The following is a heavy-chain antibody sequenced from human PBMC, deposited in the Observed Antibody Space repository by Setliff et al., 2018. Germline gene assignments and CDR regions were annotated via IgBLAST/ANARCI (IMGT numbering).Heavy chain of an antibody. Sequence: KTSETLSLTCAVSGFSISSGYYWGWIRQPPGKGLEWIVNIHHSGKAYYNPSVKSRVTISVDKSKNQFSLSLRSVTAADTAVYYCATDGPVLNGDYISWGQGTLVTVSS. V-gene: IGHV4-38-2*02. CDR2: IHHSGKA. CDR3: ATDGPVLNGDYIS. CDR1: GFSISSGYY. D-gene: IGHD3-10*01. J-gene: IGHJ5*02.